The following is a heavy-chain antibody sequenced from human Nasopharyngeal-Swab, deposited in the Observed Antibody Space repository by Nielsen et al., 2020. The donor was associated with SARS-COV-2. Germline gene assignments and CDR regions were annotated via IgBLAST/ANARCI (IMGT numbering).Heavy chain of an antibody. J-gene: IGHJ6*02. Sequence: GGSLRLSCAASGFTFSSYGMHWVRQAPGKGLEWVAVTWYDESNKYYADSVKGRITISRDNSKNTLYPQMNNPRAEDTAVYYCARDRGATTYGMDVWGQGTTVTVSS. CDR1: GFTFSSYG. V-gene: IGHV3-33*01. CDR2: TWYDESNK. D-gene: IGHD5-12*01. CDR3: ARDRGATTYGMDV.